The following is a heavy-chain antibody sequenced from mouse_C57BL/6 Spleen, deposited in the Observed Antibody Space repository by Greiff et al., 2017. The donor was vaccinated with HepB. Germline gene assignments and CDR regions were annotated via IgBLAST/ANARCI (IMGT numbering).Heavy chain of an antibody. D-gene: IGHD1-1*01. CDR2: IDPEDGET. CDR1: GFNIKDYY. CDR3: AYYYGSSYGYYFDY. Sequence: EVQLQQSGAELVKPGASVKLSCTASGFNIKDYYMHWVKQRTEQGLEWIGRIDPEDGETKYAPKFQGKATITADTSSNTAYLQLSSLKSEDTAVYYGAYYYGSSYGYYFDYWGQGTTLTVSS. V-gene: IGHV14-2*01. J-gene: IGHJ2*01.